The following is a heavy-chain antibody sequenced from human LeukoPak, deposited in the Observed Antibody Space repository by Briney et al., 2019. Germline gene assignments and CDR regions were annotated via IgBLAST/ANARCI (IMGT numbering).Heavy chain of an antibody. V-gene: IGHV3-49*03. CDR1: GFTFGDYA. CDR3: TRYAAYYDFWSGYATYYYYMDV. J-gene: IGHJ6*03. Sequence: GGSLRLSCTASGFTFGDYAMSWFRQAPGKGLEGVGFIRSKAYGGTTEYAASVKGRFTISRDDSKSIAYLQMNSLKTEDTAVYYCTRYAAYYDFWSGYATYYYYMDVWGKGTTVTVSS. D-gene: IGHD3-3*01. CDR2: IRSKAYGGTT.